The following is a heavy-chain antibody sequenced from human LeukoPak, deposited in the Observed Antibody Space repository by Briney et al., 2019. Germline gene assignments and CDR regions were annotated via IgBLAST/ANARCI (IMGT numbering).Heavy chain of an antibody. CDR2: IYPGDSDT. CDR3: ARHNYGSGSYYNQADY. Sequence: GESLKISCKGSGYSFTSYWIGWVRQMPGKGLEWMGIIYPGDSDTRYSPSFQGQVTISADKSISTAYLQWSSLKASDTAMYYCARHNYGSGSYYNQADYWGQGTLVTVSS. J-gene: IGHJ4*02. D-gene: IGHD3-10*01. CDR1: GYSFTSYW. V-gene: IGHV5-51*01.